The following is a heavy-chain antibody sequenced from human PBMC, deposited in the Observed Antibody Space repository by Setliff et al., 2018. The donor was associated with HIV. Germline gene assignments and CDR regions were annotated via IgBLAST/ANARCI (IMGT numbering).Heavy chain of an antibody. CDR3: AKAPGWKQWLVEYFQH. D-gene: IGHD6-19*01. Sequence: GALRLSCAASGFTFSSYAMSWVRQAPVKGLEWVSVISGSGGETYYAVSVEGRFTISRDNSKNTVYLQMDSLRAEDTAKYYCAKAPGWKQWLVEYFQHWGQGTLVTVSS. V-gene: IGHV3-23*01. CDR1: GFTFSSYA. J-gene: IGHJ1*01. CDR2: ISGSGGET.